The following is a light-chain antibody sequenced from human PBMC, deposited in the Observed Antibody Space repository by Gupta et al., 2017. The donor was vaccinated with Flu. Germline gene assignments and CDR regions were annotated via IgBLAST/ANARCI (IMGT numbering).Light chain of an antibody. CDR1: SSDVGGYDF. CDR3: SSYAGSFTVV. Sequence: QSALTQPHSVSGSPGQSVTISCNGTSSDVGGYDFISWYQQHPGKAPKLMIYDVGKRPSGVPDRFSGSKAVNTASLTISGLQAEDEADYYCSSYAGSFTVVFGGGTKLTVL. V-gene: IGLV2-11*01. J-gene: IGLJ3*02. CDR2: DVG.